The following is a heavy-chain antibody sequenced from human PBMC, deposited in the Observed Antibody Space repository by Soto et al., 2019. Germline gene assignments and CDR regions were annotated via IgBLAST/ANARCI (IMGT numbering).Heavy chain of an antibody. D-gene: IGHD6-13*01. Sequence: GGSLRLSCAASGFTFSSYAMSWVRQAPGKGLEWVSAISGSGGSTYYADSVKGRFTSSTDNSKNTLYLQMNSRRAEDDDAYDGAKDRKAYSSSRAGSGEVGMDVWCQGTTVTVSS. CDR2: ISGSGGST. V-gene: IGHV3-23*01. CDR1: GFTFSSYA. J-gene: IGHJ6*02. CDR3: AKDRKAYSSSRAGSGEVGMDV.